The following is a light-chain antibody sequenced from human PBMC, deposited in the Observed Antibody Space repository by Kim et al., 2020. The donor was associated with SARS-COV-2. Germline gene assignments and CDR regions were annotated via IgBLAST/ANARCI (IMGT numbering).Light chain of an antibody. CDR1: WSNIGARYD. J-gene: IGLJ3*02. V-gene: IGLV1-40*01. Sequence: QSVLTQPPSVSGAPGQRVTISCTGSWSNIGARYDVQWYQQFPGTVPKLLIYGDNHRPSGVPDRFSASKSDTSASLAIAGLQTEDEAHYFCQSFDSSLNGGVFGGGTQLTVL. CDR2: GDN. CDR3: QSFDSSLNGGV.